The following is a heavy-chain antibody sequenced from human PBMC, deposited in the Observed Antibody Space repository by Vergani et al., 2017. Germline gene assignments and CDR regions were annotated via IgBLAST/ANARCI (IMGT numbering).Heavy chain of an antibody. Sequence: QVQLVQSGAEVKKPGASVKVSCKASGYTFSTYGISWVRQAPGKGLEWMGWISAYNGNTNYPEKFQGRLTMTTDTSTRTAYMELRSLRSDDTAVYYCARDLSENETYGGSGYWGPGTLVTVSA. J-gene: IGHJ1*01. CDR1: GYTFSTYG. CDR3: ARDLSENETYGGSGY. V-gene: IGHV1-18*01. CDR2: ISAYNGNT. D-gene: IGHD6-25*01.